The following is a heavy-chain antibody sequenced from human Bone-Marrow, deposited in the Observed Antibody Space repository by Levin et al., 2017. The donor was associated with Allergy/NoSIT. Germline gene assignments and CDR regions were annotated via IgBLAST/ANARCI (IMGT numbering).Heavy chain of an antibody. CDR3: VTERLGEGKEFDY. J-gene: IGHJ4*02. CDR1: GLTFINSS. Sequence: LSLTCAASGLTFINSSLDWVRQTPGKGLEWLSSISRSATYIYYSDSVKGRFTISRDNANNSLYLQMNGLRAEDTGVYFCVTERLGEGKEFDYWGRGTRVIVSS. V-gene: IGHV3-21*01. D-gene: IGHD3-9*01. CDR2: ISRSATYI.